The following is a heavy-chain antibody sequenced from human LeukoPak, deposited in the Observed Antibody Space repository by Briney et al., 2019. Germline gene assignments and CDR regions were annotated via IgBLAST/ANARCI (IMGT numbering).Heavy chain of an antibody. CDR3: ARRSGGVATTDY. Sequence: GESLKISCKASGYRFPIYWIGWVRQMPGQGLERMGIIFPDDSNIKYSPSFQGQVSISADKSINTVYLQWSSLKASDSAMYYCARRSGGVATTDYWGQGTLVTVTS. J-gene: IGHJ4*02. V-gene: IGHV5-51*01. CDR1: GYRFPIYW. D-gene: IGHD5-12*01. CDR2: IFPDDSNI.